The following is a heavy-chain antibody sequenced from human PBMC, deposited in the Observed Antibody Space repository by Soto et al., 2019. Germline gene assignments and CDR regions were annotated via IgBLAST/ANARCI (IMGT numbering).Heavy chain of an antibody. CDR3: ARDQGIAANLDY. J-gene: IGHJ4*02. CDR1: GFTFINYS. CDR2: ISYDNIYI. D-gene: IGHD6-13*01. V-gene: IGHV3-21*01. Sequence: GGSLRLSCAASGFTFINYSMNWVRQAPGKGLEWVSSISYDNIYIYYADSVKGRFTISRDNAKNSLYLQMNSLRAEDTAVYYCARDQGIAANLDYWGQGTLVTVSS.